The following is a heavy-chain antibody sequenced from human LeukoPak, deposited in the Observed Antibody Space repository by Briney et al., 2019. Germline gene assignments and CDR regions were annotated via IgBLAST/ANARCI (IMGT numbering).Heavy chain of an antibody. CDR1: AGSISSYY. Sequence: SETLSLTCTVSAGSISSYYWSWIRQPPGKGLEWIGYIYYSGSTNYNPSLKSRVTISVDTSKNQFSLKVSSVTAADTAVYYCARGATRVKVFDYWGQGTLVTVSS. V-gene: IGHV4-59*01. J-gene: IGHJ4*02. CDR3: ARGATRVKVFDY. D-gene: IGHD4-17*01. CDR2: IYYSGST.